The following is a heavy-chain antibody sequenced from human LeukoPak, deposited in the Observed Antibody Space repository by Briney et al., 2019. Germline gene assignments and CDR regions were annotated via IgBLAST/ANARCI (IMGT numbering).Heavy chain of an antibody. D-gene: IGHD6-13*01. Sequence: GGSLRLSCAASGFTFSSYGMHWVRQAPGKGLEWVAVIWYDGSNKYYADSVKGRFTISRDNSKNTLYLQMNSLRAEDTAVYYCARDGRRSWYSYYYYYGMDVWGQGTTVTVS. CDR2: IWYDGSNK. CDR3: ARDGRRSWYSYYYYYGMDV. J-gene: IGHJ6*02. V-gene: IGHV3-33*01. CDR1: GFTFSSYG.